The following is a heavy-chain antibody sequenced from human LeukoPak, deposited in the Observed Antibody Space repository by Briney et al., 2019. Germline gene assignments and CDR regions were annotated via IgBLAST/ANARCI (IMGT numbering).Heavy chain of an antibody. Sequence: GGSLRLSCAASGFTFSSYGMHWVRQAPGKGLEWVAVISYDGSNKYYADSVKGRFTISRDNSKNTQYLQMNSLRAEDTAVYYCAKGYCGGDCPFDYWGQGTLVTVSS. J-gene: IGHJ4*02. CDR3: AKGYCGGDCPFDY. CDR2: ISYDGSNK. D-gene: IGHD2-21*01. V-gene: IGHV3-30*18. CDR1: GFTFSSYG.